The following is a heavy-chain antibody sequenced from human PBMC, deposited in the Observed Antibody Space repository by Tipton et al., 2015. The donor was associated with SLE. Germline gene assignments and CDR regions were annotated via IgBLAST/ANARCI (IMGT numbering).Heavy chain of an antibody. D-gene: IGHD3-3*01. Sequence: TLSLTCNVTGGAIGSHYWSWIRQPPGKELEWIGYVYYSGTTNYNPSLKSRVTISVDTSKNQFSLNLTSVTATDTAVYYCARARFWSGFYFDYWGQGTLVTVSS. CDR2: VYYSGTT. J-gene: IGHJ4*02. CDR3: ARARFWSGFYFDY. CDR1: GGAIGSHY. V-gene: IGHV4-59*11.